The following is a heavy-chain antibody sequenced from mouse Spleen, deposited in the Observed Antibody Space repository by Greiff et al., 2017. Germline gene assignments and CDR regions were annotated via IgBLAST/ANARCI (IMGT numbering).Heavy chain of an antibody. V-gene: IGHV14-2*01. CDR2: IDPEDGET. Sequence: EVKLMESGAELARPGASVKLSCKASGYTFTSYGISWVKQRTEQGLEWIGRIDPEDGETKYAPKFQGKATITADTSSNTAYLQLSSLTSEDTAVYYCGSYYGNGAWFAYWGQGTLVTVSA. D-gene: IGHD2-10*01. J-gene: IGHJ3*01. CDR3: GSYYGNGAWFAY. CDR1: GYTFTSYG.